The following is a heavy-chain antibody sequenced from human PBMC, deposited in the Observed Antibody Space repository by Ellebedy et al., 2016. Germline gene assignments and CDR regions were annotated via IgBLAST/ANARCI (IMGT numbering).Heavy chain of an antibody. CDR2: ISDAAI. D-gene: IGHD5-12*01. CDR1: GFTISGLY. V-gene: IGHV3-69-1*01. J-gene: IGHJ2*01. Sequence: GGSLRLXCAASGFTISGLYMSWIRQAPGKGLEWVSHISDAAIYHADSVKGRFTISRDNAKNSLYLQMNSLRVEDTAVYYCARGGGYSYDSWWYPDVWGPGTLVTVSS. CDR3: ARGGGYSYDSWWYPDV.